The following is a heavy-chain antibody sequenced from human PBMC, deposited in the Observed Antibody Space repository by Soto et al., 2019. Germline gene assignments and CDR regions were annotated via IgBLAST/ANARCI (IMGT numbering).Heavy chain of an antibody. Sequence: SETLSLTCTVSGGSISSSSYYWGWIRQPPGKGLEWIGSIYYSGSTYYNPSLKSRVTISVDTSKNQFSLKLSSVTAADTAVYYCAKSSGYKKTINWFDPWGQGTLVTVSS. J-gene: IGHJ5*02. CDR3: AKSSGYKKTINWFDP. D-gene: IGHD6-19*01. V-gene: IGHV4-39*01. CDR1: GGSISSSSYY. CDR2: IYYSGST.